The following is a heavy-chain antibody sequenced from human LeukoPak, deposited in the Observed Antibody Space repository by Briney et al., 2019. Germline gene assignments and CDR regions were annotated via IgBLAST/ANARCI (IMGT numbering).Heavy chain of an antibody. CDR2: IYYSGST. V-gene: IGHV4-39*01. D-gene: IGHD2-2*01. J-gene: IGHJ6*02. CDR1: GGSISSSSYY. CDR3: ARRAYCSSTSCYYYYYYGMDV. Sequence: SETLSLTCTVSGGSISSSSYYWGWTRQPPGKGLEWIGSIYYSGSTYYNPSLKSRATISVDTSKNQFSLKLSSVTAADTAVYYCARRAYCSSTSCYYYYYYGMDVWGQGTTVTVSS.